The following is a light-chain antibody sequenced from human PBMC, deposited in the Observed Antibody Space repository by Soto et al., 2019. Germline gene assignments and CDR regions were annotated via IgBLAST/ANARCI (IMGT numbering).Light chain of an antibody. V-gene: IGKV3-11*01. CDR2: DAA. CDR1: QSVGSS. CDR3: QQRKNWPPLT. J-gene: IGKJ4*01. Sequence: EIVLTQSPATLSLSPGERATLSCRASQSVGSSLAWYQQKPGQAPRLLIYDAANRATGIPARFSGSGSGTDFTLTISSLEPEDFAVYYCQQRKNWPPLTFGGGTQVEIK.